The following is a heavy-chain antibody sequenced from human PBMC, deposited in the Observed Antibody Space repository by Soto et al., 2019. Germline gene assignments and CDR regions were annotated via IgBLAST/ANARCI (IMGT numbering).Heavy chain of an antibody. Sequence: GGSLRLSCAASGFTFSSYGMHWVRQAPGKGLEWVAVIWYDGSNKYYADSVMGRFTISRDNSKNTLYLQMNSLRAEDTAVYYCARDCQGSSCLDYWGQGTLVTVSS. CDR2: IWYDGSNK. J-gene: IGHJ4*02. V-gene: IGHV3-33*01. CDR3: ARDCQGSSCLDY. CDR1: GFTFSSYG. D-gene: IGHD6-13*01.